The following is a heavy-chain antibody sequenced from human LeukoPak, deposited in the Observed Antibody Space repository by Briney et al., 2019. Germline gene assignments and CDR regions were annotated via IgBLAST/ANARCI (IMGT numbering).Heavy chain of an antibody. CDR1: GGTLSSYA. J-gene: IGHJ4*02. CDR3: ARRHVLRYFDY. Sequence: ASVKVSCKASGGTLSSYAISWLRQAHGEGLEWMGGIIPIFGTANYAQKFQGRVTITADESTSTAYMELSSLRSEDTAVYYCARRHVLRYFDYWGQGTLVTVSS. V-gene: IGHV1-69*13. D-gene: IGHD3-9*01. CDR2: IIPIFGTA.